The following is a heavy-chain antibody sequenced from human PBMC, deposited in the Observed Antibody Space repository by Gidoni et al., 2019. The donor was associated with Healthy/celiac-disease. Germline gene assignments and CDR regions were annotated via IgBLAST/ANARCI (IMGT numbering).Heavy chain of an antibody. CDR3: AREYYDFWSGYYTPNYYYYGMDV. CDR2: ISSSSSYI. J-gene: IGHJ6*02. Sequence: EVQLVESGGGLVKPGGSLRLSCAASGFTFSSYSMNWVRQAQGKGLEWVSSISSSSSYIYYADSVKGRFTISRDNAKNSLYLQMNSLRAEDTAVYYCAREYYDFWSGYYTPNYYYYGMDVWGQGTTVTVSS. CDR1: GFTFSSYS. V-gene: IGHV3-21*01. D-gene: IGHD3-3*01.